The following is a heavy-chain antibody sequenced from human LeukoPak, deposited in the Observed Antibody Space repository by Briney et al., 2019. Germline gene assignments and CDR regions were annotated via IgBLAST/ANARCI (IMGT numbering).Heavy chain of an antibody. Sequence: SETLSLTCAVYGGSFSGYYWSWTRQPPGKGLEWIGEINHSGSTNYNPSLKSRVTISVDTSKNQFSLKLSSVTAADTAVYYCARRGSDSSGYYYFDYWGQGTLVTVSS. CDR1: GGSFSGYY. V-gene: IGHV4-34*01. CDR3: ARRGSDSSGYYYFDY. CDR2: INHSGST. D-gene: IGHD3-22*01. J-gene: IGHJ4*02.